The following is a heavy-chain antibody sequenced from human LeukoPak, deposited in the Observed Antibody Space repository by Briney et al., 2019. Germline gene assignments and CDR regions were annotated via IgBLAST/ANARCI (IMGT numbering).Heavy chain of an antibody. CDR1: GGTFSSYA. D-gene: IGHD6-13*01. V-gene: IGHV1-69*04. CDR3: ARAGSSWWDGDYYYGMDV. J-gene: IGHJ6*02. CDR2: IIPILGVA. Sequence: ASVKVSCTASGGTFSSYAISWVRQAPGQGLEWMGRIIPILGVANYAQKFQGRVTITADKSTSAAYMELSSLRSEDTAVYYCARAGSSWWDGDYYYGMDVWGQGTTVTVSS.